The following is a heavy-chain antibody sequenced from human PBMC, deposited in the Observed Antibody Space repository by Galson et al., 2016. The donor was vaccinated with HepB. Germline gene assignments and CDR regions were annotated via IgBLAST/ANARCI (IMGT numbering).Heavy chain of an antibody. D-gene: IGHD1-1*01. CDR3: ARLNWNDVGRWFDP. Sequence: SLRLSCADSGFTVRSNYMSWVRQAPGKRLEWVSMIYSGGSTYYADSVKGRFIISRDISKSTLYLQMNSLRAEDTSVYYCARLNWNDVGRWFDPLGQGTLVTVSS. CDR2: IYSGGST. J-gene: IGHJ5*02. CDR1: GFTVRSNY. V-gene: IGHV3-66*01.